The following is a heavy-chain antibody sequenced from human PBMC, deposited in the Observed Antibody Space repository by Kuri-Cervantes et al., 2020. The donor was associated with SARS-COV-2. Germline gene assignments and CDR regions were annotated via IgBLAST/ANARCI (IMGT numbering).Heavy chain of an antibody. J-gene: IGHJ4*02. CDR3: ARAYSSWYKGPFDY. V-gene: IGHV3-33*01. CDR1: GFTFSSYG. D-gene: IGHD6-13*01. Sequence: GRSLKISCAASGFTFSSYGMHWVRQAPGKGLEWVAVIWYDGSNKYYADSVKGRFTISRDNSKNTLYLQMNSLRAEDTAVYYCARAYSSWYKGPFDYWGQGTLVTVSS. CDR2: IWYDGSNK.